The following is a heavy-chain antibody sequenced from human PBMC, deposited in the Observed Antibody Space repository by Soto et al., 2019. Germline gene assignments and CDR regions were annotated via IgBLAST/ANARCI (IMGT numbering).Heavy chain of an antibody. CDR1: GYTFTTYY. Sequence: ASVKVSCKASGYTFTTYYMHWVRQAPGQGLEWMGLINPSGGSTSYAQKFQGRLTMTRDTSTSTVYMELSSLRSEDTAVYYCAPSYGGNSGSAFDIWGQGTMVTVSS. CDR2: INPSGGST. J-gene: IGHJ3*02. CDR3: APSYGGNSGSAFDI. V-gene: IGHV1-46*01. D-gene: IGHD2-21*02.